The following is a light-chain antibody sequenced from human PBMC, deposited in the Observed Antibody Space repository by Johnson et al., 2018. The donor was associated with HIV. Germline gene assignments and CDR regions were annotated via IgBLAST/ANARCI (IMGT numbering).Light chain of an antibody. Sequence: QSVLTQPPSVSAAPGQKVTISCSGSSSNIGNNYVSWYQQLPGTAPKLLIYDNNKRPSGIPDRFSGSKSGTSATLGITGLQTGDEADYYCGTWDSSLMASYCFGTGTKGTVL. V-gene: IGLV1-51*01. CDR1: SSNIGNNY. CDR2: DNN. J-gene: IGLJ1*01. CDR3: GTWDSSLMASYC.